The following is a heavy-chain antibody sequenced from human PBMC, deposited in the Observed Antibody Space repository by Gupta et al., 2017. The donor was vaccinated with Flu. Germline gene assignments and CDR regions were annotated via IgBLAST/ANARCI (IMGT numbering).Heavy chain of an antibody. Sequence: QVQLVQSGADVKKPGASVKVSCKASEYIFTGYSMHWMRQAPGQGLEWMGRINPASGGTKYAQKFLGRVTMTSDTSISTAYMELSSLRSDDTAVYYCARGRVGATFSGFYMDVWGKGTTVVVSS. V-gene: IGHV1-2*06. CDR2: INPASGGT. J-gene: IGHJ6*03. CDR1: EYIFTGYS. CDR3: ARGRVGATFSGFYMDV. D-gene: IGHD1-26*01.